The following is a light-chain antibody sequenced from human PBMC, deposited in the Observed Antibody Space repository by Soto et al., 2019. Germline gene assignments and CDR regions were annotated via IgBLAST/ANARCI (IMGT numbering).Light chain of an antibody. CDR2: LGS. J-gene: IGKJ1*01. CDR1: QSLLHSNGHNY. Sequence: EIVMTQSPLSLPVTPGEPASISCRSSQSLLHSNGHNYLDWYVQKPGQSPQLLIYLGSNRASGGPDRFSGSGSGTDFTLKVSRVEAEDVGVYYCMQALQTPRTFGQGTKVEIK. V-gene: IGKV2-28*01. CDR3: MQALQTPRT.